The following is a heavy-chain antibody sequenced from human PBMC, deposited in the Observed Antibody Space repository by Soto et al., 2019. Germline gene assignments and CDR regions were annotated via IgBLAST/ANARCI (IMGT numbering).Heavy chain of an antibody. J-gene: IGHJ6*02. CDR2: ISAYNGNT. CDR3: ARGYCSSTSCYRYGMDV. V-gene: IGHV1-18*04. D-gene: IGHD2-2*01. CDR1: GYTFTSYG. Sequence: WASVKVSCKASGYTFTSYGISWVRQAPGQGLEWMGWISAYNGNTNYAQKLQGRVTMTTDTSTSTAYMELRSLRSDDTAVYYCARGYCSSTSCYRYGMDVWGQGXTVTVYS.